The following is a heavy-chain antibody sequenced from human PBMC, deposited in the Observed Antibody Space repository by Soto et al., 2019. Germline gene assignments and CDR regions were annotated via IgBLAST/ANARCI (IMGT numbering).Heavy chain of an antibody. CDR3: AKASAPGGTYFPLWF. V-gene: IGHV3-23*01. CDR2: ISGSGGST. Sequence: GRSLRLSCASARCNFGSYGMSWARQAPGKGLEWVSSISGSGGSTYYADSVKGRFTIARDNPKNTLYLQMNSLRAEDTAVYYCAKASAPGGTYFPLWFWGQGTLVTVS. CDR1: RCNFGSYG. J-gene: IGHJ4*02. D-gene: IGHD1-26*01.